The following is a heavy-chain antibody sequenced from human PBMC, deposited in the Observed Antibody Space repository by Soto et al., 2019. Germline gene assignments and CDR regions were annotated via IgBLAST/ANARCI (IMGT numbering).Heavy chain of an antibody. CDR3: ARDRRSSSYYYYYGMDV. CDR2: ISYDGRNK. D-gene: IGHD6-6*01. J-gene: IGHJ6*02. Sequence: GGSLRLSCAASGFTFSSYAMHWVRQAPGKGLEWVAVISYDGRNKYYADSVKGRFTISRDNSKNTLYLQMNSLRAEDTAVYYCARDRRSSSYYYYYGMDVWGQGTTVTVSS. V-gene: IGHV3-30*04. CDR1: GFTFSSYA.